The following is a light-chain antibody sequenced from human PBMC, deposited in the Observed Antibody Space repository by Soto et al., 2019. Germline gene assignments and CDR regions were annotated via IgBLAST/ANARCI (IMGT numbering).Light chain of an antibody. J-gene: IGLJ1*01. Sequence: QSALTQPPSASGSPGQSVTISCTGTISDVGNSNYVSWYQHHPGEAPKLMIYEVSQRPSGVPDRFSGSKSGNTASLTVSGLQADDEADYYCYSYAGDSYVFGTGTKLTVL. CDR3: YSYAGDSYV. CDR1: ISDVGNSNY. CDR2: EVS. V-gene: IGLV2-8*01.